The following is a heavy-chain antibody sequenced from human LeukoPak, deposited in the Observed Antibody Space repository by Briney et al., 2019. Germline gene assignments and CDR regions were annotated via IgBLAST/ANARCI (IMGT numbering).Heavy chain of an antibody. CDR1: GFTFSSYS. J-gene: IGHJ4*02. D-gene: IGHD2-21*01. V-gene: IGHV3-21*01. CDR2: ISSSSSYI. CDR3: ARDSGRSVVVIMGSTGAQKGLFDY. Sequence: PGGSLRLSCAASGFTFSSYSMNWVRQAPGKGLEWVSSISSSSSYIYYADSVKGRFTISRDNAKNSLYLQMNSLRAEDTAVYYCARDSGRSVVVIMGSTGAQKGLFDYWGQGTLVTVSS.